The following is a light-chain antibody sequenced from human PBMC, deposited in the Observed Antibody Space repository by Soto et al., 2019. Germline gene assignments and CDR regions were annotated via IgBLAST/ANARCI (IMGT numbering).Light chain of an antibody. Sequence: QSALTQPASVSGSPGQSITISCTGITSDLGAYKYVSWYQQHPGKAPKLVIYDVSNRPSGVSDRFSGSTSGNTASLTISGLQAEDEADYYCSSYTSSSTLDVFGTGTKLTVL. CDR3: SSYTSSSTLDV. CDR1: TSDLGAYKY. CDR2: DVS. J-gene: IGLJ1*01. V-gene: IGLV2-14*01.